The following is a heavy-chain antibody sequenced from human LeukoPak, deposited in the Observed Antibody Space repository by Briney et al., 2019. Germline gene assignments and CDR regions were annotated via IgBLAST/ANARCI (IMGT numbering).Heavy chain of an antibody. Sequence: ASVKVSCKASGYTFTSYYMHWVRQAPGQGLEWMGWINPNSGGTNYAQKFQGRVTMTRDTSISTAYMELSRLRSDDTAVYYCAREGGSTHRDFDYWGQGTLVTVSS. J-gene: IGHJ4*02. CDR2: INPNSGGT. D-gene: IGHD5/OR15-5a*01. CDR3: AREGGSTHRDFDY. V-gene: IGHV1-2*02. CDR1: GYTFTSYY.